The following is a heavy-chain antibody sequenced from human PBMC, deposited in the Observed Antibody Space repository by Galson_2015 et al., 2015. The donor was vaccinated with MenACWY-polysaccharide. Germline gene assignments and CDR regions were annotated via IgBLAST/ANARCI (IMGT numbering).Heavy chain of an antibody. J-gene: IGHJ6*02. D-gene: IGHD6-13*01. Sequence: SLRLSCAASGFTFSSYWMSWVRQAPGKGLEWVANIKQDGSEKYYVDSVKGRFTISRDNAKNSLYLQMNSLRAEDTAVYYCARDRQDSAAGTADTYGMDVWGQGTTVTVSS. CDR2: IKQDGSEK. CDR3: ARDRQDSAAGTADTYGMDV. CDR1: GFTFSSYW. V-gene: IGHV3-7*01.